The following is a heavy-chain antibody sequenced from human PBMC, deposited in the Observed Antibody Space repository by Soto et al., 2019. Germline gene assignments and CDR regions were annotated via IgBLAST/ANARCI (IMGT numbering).Heavy chain of an antibody. J-gene: IGHJ5*02. CDR2: IYYSGST. Sequence: QLQLQESGPGLVKPSETLSLTCTVSGGSISSSSYYWGWIRQPPGKGLEWIGSIYYSGSTYYNPSLKSRVTISVDTSKNQFSLKLSSVTAADTAVYYCARHAEDSWFDPWGQGTLVTVSS. CDR1: GGSISSSSYY. CDR3: ARHAEDSWFDP. V-gene: IGHV4-39*01.